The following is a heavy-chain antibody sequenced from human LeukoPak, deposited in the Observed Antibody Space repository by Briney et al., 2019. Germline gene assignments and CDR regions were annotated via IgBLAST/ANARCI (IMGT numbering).Heavy chain of an antibody. D-gene: IGHD2-2*01. CDR2: IYTSGST. CDR1: GGSITTSSYY. CDR3: ARESGISSTQFDY. J-gene: IGHJ4*02. Sequence: PSETLSLTCTVSGGSITTSSYYWSWIRQPAGKGLEWIGRIYTSGSTNYNPSLKSRVTISVDTSKNQFSLKLSSVTAADTAVYYCARESGISSTQFDYWGQGTLVTVSS. V-gene: IGHV4-61*02.